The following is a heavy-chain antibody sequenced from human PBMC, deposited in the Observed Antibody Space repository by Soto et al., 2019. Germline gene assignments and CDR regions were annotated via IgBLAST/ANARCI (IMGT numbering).Heavy chain of an antibody. V-gene: IGHV1-3*01. Sequence: ASVKVSCKASGYTFTSYAMHWVRQAPGQRLEWMGWINAGNGNIKYSQKFQGRVTITRDTSASTAYMELSSLRSEDTAVYYCATVVAKALYYYGMDVWGQGTTVTVSS. CDR2: INAGNGNI. CDR3: ATVVAKALYYYGMDV. D-gene: IGHD2-15*01. J-gene: IGHJ6*02. CDR1: GYTFTSYA.